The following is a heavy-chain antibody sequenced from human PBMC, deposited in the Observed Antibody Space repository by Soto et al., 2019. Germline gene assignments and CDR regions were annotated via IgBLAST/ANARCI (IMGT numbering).Heavy chain of an antibody. V-gene: IGHV3-48*02. Sequence: EVQLVESGGGLVQPGGSLRLSCAASGFTFSSYSMNWVRQAPGKGLEWVSYIRSSSRTIYYADSVKGRFTISRDNAKNSLYLQMNSLRDEDTAVYYCARESSALNWFDPWGQGTLVTVSS. J-gene: IGHJ5*02. CDR2: IRSSSRTI. CDR3: ARESSALNWFDP. CDR1: GFTFSSYS.